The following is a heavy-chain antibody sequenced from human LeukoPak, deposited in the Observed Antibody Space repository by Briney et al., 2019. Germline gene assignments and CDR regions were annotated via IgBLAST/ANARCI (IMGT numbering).Heavy chain of an antibody. V-gene: IGHV4-59*01. CDR2: IYYSGST. D-gene: IGHD3-3*01. CDR1: GASISSYY. CDR3: ARGYYDFWSGYSYYGMDV. Sequence: PSETLSLTCTVSGASISSYYWSWIRQPPGKGLEWIGYIYYSGSTNYNPSLKSRVTISVDTSKNQFSLKLSSVTAADTAVYYCARGYYDFWSGYSYYGMDVWGQGTTVTVSS. J-gene: IGHJ6*02.